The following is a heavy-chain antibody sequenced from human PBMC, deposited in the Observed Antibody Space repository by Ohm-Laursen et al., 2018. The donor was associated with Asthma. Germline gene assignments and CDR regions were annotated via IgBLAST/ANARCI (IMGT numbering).Heavy chain of an antibody. CDR1: GFTFSSYT. D-gene: IGHD3-22*01. Sequence: SLRLSCSASGFTFSSYTMSWVRQAPGKGLEWLSIVSGLDSGAHTYYADSVKGRFTISRDNSKNTLYLQMNSLRAEDTAVYYCARDHDSSGYYWVYWGQGTLVTVSS. V-gene: IGHV3-23*01. CDR3: ARDHDSSGYYWVY. J-gene: IGHJ4*02. CDR2: VSGLDSGAHT.